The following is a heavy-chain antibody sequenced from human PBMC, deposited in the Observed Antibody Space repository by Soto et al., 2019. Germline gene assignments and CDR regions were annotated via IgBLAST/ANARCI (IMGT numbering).Heavy chain of an antibody. CDR3: ARVIVPAAANPEDYYYGMDV. D-gene: IGHD2-2*01. J-gene: IGHJ6*02. V-gene: IGHV1-46*01. CDR2: INPSGGST. Sequence: GASVKVSCKASGYTFTSYYMHWVRQAPGQGLEWMGIINPSGGSTSYAQKFQGRVTMTRDTSTSTAYMELSSLRSEDTAVYYCARVIVPAAANPEDYYYGMDVWGQGTTVTVSS. CDR1: GYTFTSYY.